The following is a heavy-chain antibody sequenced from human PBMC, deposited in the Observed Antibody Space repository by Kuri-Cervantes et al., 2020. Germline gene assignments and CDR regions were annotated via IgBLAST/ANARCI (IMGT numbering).Heavy chain of an antibody. J-gene: IGHJ6*03. D-gene: IGHD3-3*01. CDR1: GFTFSSYS. Sequence: GESLKISCAASGFTFSSYSMNWVRQAPGKGLEWVSSISSSSSYIYYADSVKGRFTISRDNAKNSLYLQMNSLRAEDTAVYYCARIPTYYDFWSVTTLYYYYMDVWGKGTTVTVSS. CDR3: ARIPTYYDFWSVTTLYYYYMDV. CDR2: ISSSSSYI. V-gene: IGHV3-21*01.